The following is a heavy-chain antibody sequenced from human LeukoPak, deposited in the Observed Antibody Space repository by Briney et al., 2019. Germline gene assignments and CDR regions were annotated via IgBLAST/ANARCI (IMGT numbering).Heavy chain of an antibody. Sequence: SETLSLTCTVSGGSISSYYWSWIRQPPGKGLEWIGRIYNSGITNYNPSLKSRVTMSMDTSMNQFSLKLRSVTAADTAVYYCARDYADFPAYYFDYWGQGTLVTVSS. J-gene: IGHJ4*02. CDR1: GGSISSYY. V-gene: IGHV4-4*07. CDR3: ARDYADFPAYYFDY. CDR2: IYNSGIT. D-gene: IGHD4-17*01.